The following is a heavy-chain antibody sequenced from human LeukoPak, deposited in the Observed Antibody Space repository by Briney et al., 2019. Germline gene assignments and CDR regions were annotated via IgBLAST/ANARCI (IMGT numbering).Heavy chain of an antibody. CDR1: GFSFTNHA. J-gene: IGHJ4*02. CDR3: AKLGFDSSGSHTLLDY. D-gene: IGHD3-22*01. CDR2: ISDTAGTT. V-gene: IGHV3-23*01. Sequence: GGSLRLSCAASGFSFTNHAMSWVRQAPGEGLQWVSTISDTAGTTFYADSVRGRFTISRDVSNNTLYLQMGGLRADDTAVYYCAKLGFDSSGSHTLLDYWGQGTQVTVSS.